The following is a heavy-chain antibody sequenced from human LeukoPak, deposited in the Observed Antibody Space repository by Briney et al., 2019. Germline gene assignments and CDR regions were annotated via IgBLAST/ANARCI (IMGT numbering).Heavy chain of an antibody. D-gene: IGHD6-19*01. Sequence: GGSLRLSCVDSGFSFSSYWMSWFRQAPGKGLEWVANIKQDGSEKYHVDSVKGRFTVSRDNAKNLLYLQMNSLRAEDTAVYYCARGPPPEYSSGWYFDYWGQGTLVTVSS. CDR1: GFSFSSYW. V-gene: IGHV3-7*01. J-gene: IGHJ4*02. CDR2: IKQDGSEK. CDR3: ARGPPPEYSSGWYFDY.